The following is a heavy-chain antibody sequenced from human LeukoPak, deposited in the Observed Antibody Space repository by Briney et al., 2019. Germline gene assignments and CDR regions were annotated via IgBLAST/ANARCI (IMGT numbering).Heavy chain of an antibody. D-gene: IGHD2-21*02. V-gene: IGHV4-59*01. CDR1: GGSISSYY. J-gene: IGHJ3*02. CDR3: ATFTKVVTAHAFDI. CDR2: IYYSGST. Sequence: SETLSLTCTVSGGSISSYYWSWIRQPPGKGLEWIGYIYYSGSTNYNPSLKSRVTISVDTSKNQFSLKLSSVTAVDTAVYYCATFTKVVTAHAFDIWGQGTMVTVSS.